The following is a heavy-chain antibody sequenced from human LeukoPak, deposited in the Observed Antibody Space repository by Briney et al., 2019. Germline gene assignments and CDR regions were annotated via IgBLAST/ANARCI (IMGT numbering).Heavy chain of an antibody. CDR2: IYTSGST. Sequence: PSETLSLTCTVSGGSISSYYWSWIRQPAGKGLEWIGHIYTSGSTNYNPSLKSRVTMSVDTSKNQFSLKPSSVTAADTAVYYCAREKVVGCSGGSCYSAWFDPWGQGTLVTVSS. CDR3: AREKVVGCSGGSCYSAWFDP. V-gene: IGHV4-4*07. D-gene: IGHD2-15*01. CDR1: GGSISSYY. J-gene: IGHJ5*02.